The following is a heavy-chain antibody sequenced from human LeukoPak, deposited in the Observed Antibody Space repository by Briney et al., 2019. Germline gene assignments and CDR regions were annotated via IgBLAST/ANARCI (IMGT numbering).Heavy chain of an antibody. Sequence: ASVKVSCKASGYTFTSYAMNWVRQAPGQGLEWMGWINTNTGNPTYAQGFTGRFVFSLDTSVSTAYLQISSLKAEDTAVYYCARGPAPIAAAGTHLDYWGQGTLVTVSS. CDR3: ARGPAPIAAAGTHLDY. D-gene: IGHD6-13*01. V-gene: IGHV7-4-1*02. CDR2: INTNTGNP. J-gene: IGHJ4*02. CDR1: GYTFTSYA.